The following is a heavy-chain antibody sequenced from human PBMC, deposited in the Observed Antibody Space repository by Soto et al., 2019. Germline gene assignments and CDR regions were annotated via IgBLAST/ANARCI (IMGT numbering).Heavy chain of an antibody. CDR2: ISGGGDRT. D-gene: IGHD2-2*01. V-gene: IGHV3-23*01. J-gene: IGHJ2*01. Sequence: EVQLLESGGGLVQPGGSLRLSCVGSGFTFINYAMNWVHQTPGKGLEWVSTISGGGDRTFDADTVKGRFTISRDNSKNTVNWQMNSLRADDTAVYYCARKVLGSTSRPDWWYFDLWGRGTLVTVSS. CDR1: GFTFINYA. CDR3: ARKVLGSTSRPDWWYFDL.